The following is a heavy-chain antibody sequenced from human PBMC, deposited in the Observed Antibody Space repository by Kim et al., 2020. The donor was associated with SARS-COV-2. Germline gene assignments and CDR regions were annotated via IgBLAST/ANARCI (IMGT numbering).Heavy chain of an antibody. CDR3: VRARYGSESYAWFDP. Sequence: PSLKGRVSISVDKPKNQFSLKLSAVSAADTAVYYCVRARYGSESYAWFDPWGQGILVTVSS. V-gene: IGHV4-31*02. D-gene: IGHD3-10*01. J-gene: IGHJ5*02.